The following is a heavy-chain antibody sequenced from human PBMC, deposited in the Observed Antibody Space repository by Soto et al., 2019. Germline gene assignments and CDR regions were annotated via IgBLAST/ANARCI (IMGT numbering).Heavy chain of an antibody. Sequence: QVQVVESGGGVVQPGRSLTLSCAVSGFTFSTYGMHWVRQAPGKGLEWVAIISYDGSNKYYADSVMGRFAISRDNSKNTLSLPLNSLRPEDTAVYYCAKDIHAGRDGYPYGADYWGQGTQVTVSS. J-gene: IGHJ4*02. CDR2: ISYDGSNK. D-gene: IGHD5-12*01. CDR3: AKDIHAGRDGYPYGADY. V-gene: IGHV3-30*18. CDR1: GFTFSTYG.